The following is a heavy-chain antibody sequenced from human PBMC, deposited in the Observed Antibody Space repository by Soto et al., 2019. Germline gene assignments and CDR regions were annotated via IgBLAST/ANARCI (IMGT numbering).Heavy chain of an antibody. CDR1: GFTFSSYG. V-gene: IGHV3-30*18. CDR3: AKDRPSGSRPYYYGMDV. J-gene: IGHJ6*02. Sequence: QVQLVESGGGVVQPGRSLRLSCAASGFTFSSYGMHWVRQAPGKGLEWVAVISYDGSNKYYADSVKGRFTISRDKSKNTPYLQMNSLRAEDTAVYYCAKDRPSGSRPYYYGMDVWGQGTTVTVSS. CDR2: ISYDGSNK. D-gene: IGHD1-26*01.